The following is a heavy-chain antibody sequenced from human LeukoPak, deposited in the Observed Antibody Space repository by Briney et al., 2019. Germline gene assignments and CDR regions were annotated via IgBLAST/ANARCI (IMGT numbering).Heavy chain of an antibody. V-gene: IGHV3-7*01. CDR3: ARDKDYGDYAYYFDY. CDR2: IKEDGSEK. D-gene: IGHD4-17*01. CDR1: GFTFSNYW. Sequence: GGSLRLSCAASGFTFSNYWMSWVRQAPGKGLEWVANIKEDGSEKNYVDSVKGRFTISRDNAQSSVYLQMNSLRAEDTAVYYCARDKDYGDYAYYFDYWGQGTLVTVSS. J-gene: IGHJ4*02.